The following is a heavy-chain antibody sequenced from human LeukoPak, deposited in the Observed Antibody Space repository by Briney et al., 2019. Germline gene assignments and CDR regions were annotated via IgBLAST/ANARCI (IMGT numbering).Heavy chain of an antibody. CDR2: MNPNSGNT. D-gene: IGHD4/OR15-4a*01. J-gene: IGHJ6*03. CDR1: GYTFTSYD. CDR3: AIGXKXLRXYSHYYSMHF. V-gene: IGHV1-8*01. Sequence: GASVTVSCKASGYTFTSYDINWVRQAPGQGLEWMGWMNPNSGNTGYAQMFQGRVTMTRNISISTAYMEMSRRRAEDTGVYYGAIGXKXLRXYSHYYSMHFWGKGPPVTVSS.